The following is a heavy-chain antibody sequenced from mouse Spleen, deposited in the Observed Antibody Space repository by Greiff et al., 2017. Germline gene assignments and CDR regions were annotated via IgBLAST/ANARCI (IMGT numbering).Heavy chain of an antibody. CDR1: GFTFSSYA. CDR2: ISSGGSYT. D-gene: IGHD1-2*01. Sequence: EVQGVESGGGLVKPGGSLKLSCAASGFTFSSYAMSWVRQTPEKRLEWVATISSGGSYTYYPDSVKGRFTISRDNAKNTLYLQMSSLRSEDTAMYYCARRRTTATRYAMDYWGQGTSVTVSS. V-gene: IGHV5-9-3*01. CDR3: ARRRTTATRYAMDY. J-gene: IGHJ4*01.